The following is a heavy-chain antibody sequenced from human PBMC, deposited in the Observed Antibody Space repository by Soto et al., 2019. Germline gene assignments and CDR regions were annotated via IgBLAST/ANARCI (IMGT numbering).Heavy chain of an antibody. Sequence: ASVKVSCKASGYTFTGYYMHWVRQAPGQGLEWMGWINPNSGGTNYAQKFQGWVTMTRDTSINTAYMELSRLRSDDTAVYYCARGVVGSGWLFDYWGQGTLVTVSS. J-gene: IGHJ4*02. D-gene: IGHD6-19*01. CDR2: INPNSGGT. CDR3: ARGVVGSGWLFDY. CDR1: GYTFTGYY. V-gene: IGHV1-2*04.